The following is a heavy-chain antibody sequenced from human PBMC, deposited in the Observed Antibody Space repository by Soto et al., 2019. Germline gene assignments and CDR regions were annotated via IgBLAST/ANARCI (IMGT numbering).Heavy chain of an antibody. Sequence: GGSLRLSCAASGFTVSSNYMSWVRQAPGKGLEWVSVIYSGGSTYYADSVKGRFTISRDNSKNTLYLQMNSLRAEDTAVYYCARDRRTGGSPSDYWGQGTLVTVSS. D-gene: IGHD1-26*01. CDR1: GFTVSSNY. CDR2: IYSGGST. CDR3: ARDRRTGGSPSDY. J-gene: IGHJ4*02. V-gene: IGHV3-66*01.